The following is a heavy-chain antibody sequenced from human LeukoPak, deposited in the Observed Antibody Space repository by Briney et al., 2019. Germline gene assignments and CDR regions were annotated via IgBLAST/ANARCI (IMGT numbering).Heavy chain of an antibody. CDR1: GFTVSSNF. CDR3: VKALYDSGGYYYAY. J-gene: IGHJ4*02. Sequence: GGSLRLSCAASGFTVSSNFMSWVRQAPGKGLEWVSVIYSGGSTYYADSVKGRFTISRDNSKNTLYLQMSSLRVEDTAVYYCVKALYDSGGYYYAYWGQGTLVTVSS. V-gene: IGHV3-66*01. D-gene: IGHD3-22*01. CDR2: IYSGGST.